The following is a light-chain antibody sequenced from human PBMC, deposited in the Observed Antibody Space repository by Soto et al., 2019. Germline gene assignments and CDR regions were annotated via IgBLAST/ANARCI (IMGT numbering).Light chain of an antibody. Sequence: ALTQPASVSGSPGQSITISCTGTSSDVGGYNYVSWYQHHPGKAPKLMIYEVSSRPSGVSNRFFGSKSGNTASLTISGLQTEDEADYFCSSYRTKSSVVFGGGTKLTVL. CDR2: EVS. J-gene: IGLJ2*01. CDR1: SSDVGGYNY. V-gene: IGLV2-14*01. CDR3: SSYRTKSSVV.